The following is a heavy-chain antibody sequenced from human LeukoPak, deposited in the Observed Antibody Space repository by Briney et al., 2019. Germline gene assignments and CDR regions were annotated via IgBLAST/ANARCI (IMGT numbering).Heavy chain of an antibody. V-gene: IGHV3-30*04. D-gene: IGHD6-19*01. CDR2: ISYDGSNK. Sequence: PGGSLRLSCAASGFTFSSYAMHWVRQAPGKGLEWVAVISYDGSNKYYADSVKGRFTISRDNSKNTLYLQMNSLRAEDTAVYYRATHYSSGWHSHFDYWGQGTLVTVSS. J-gene: IGHJ4*02. CDR3: ATHYSSGWHSHFDY. CDR1: GFTFSSYA.